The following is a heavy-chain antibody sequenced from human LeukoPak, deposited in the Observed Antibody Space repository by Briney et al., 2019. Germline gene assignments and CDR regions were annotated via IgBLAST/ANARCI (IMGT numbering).Heavy chain of an antibody. CDR3: AKLIQLERSVDAFDI. CDR2: IRYDGSNK. J-gene: IGHJ3*02. D-gene: IGHD1-1*01. V-gene: IGHV3-30*02. Sequence: PGGSLRLFCAASGLPFSSYGMHWVRQAPGKGLEWVAFIRYDGSNKYYADSVKGRFTISRDNYKNTLYLQMNSLRAEDTAVYYCAKLIQLERSVDAFDIWGQGTMVTVSS. CDR1: GLPFSSYG.